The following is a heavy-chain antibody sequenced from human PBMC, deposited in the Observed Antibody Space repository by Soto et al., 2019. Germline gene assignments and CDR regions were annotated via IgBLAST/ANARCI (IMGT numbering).Heavy chain of an antibody. CDR3: GRDAVTKRDFYYYGMDV. V-gene: IGHV4-31*03. D-gene: IGHD4-4*01. Sequence: SETLSLTCTVSGGSIKNSGYYWSWIRQHPEKGLEWIGYIPYSGSTDYAPSLKSRVTMSVDTSKNQFSLNLTSVTAADTAVYYCGRDAVTKRDFYYYGMDVWGRGTTVTVSS. CDR2: IPYSGST. CDR1: GGSIKNSGYY. J-gene: IGHJ6*02.